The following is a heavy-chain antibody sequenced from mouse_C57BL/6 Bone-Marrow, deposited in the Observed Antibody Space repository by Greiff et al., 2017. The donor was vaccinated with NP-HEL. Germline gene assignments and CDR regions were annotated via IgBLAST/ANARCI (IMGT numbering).Heavy chain of an antibody. V-gene: IGHV5-4*01. CDR3: ARRRDYCDY. Sequence: EVQRVESGGGLVKPGGSLKLSCAASGFTFSSYAMSWVRQTPEKRLEWVATISDGGSYTYYPDNVKGRFTISRDNAKNNLYLQMSHLKSEDTAMYYCARRRDYCDYWGQGTTLTVSS. J-gene: IGHJ2*01. CDR1: GFTFSSYA. CDR2: ISDGGSYT.